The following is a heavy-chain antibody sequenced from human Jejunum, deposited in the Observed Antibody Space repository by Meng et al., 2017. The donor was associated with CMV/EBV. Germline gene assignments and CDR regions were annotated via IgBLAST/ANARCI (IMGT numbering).Heavy chain of an antibody. CDR1: GYTFTAYW. V-gene: IGHV1-2*06. CDR2: IHPNAGSI. J-gene: IGHJ4*02. D-gene: IGHD4-23*01. CDR3: TRDYSGNWAIDY. Sequence: CKASGYTFTAYWTPWVRQAPGQGLEWMGRIHPNAGSIDYAQKFQGRVTMTRDTSISTVYMDLSSLTSDDTAVYYCTRDYSGNWAIDYWGQGTLVTVSS.